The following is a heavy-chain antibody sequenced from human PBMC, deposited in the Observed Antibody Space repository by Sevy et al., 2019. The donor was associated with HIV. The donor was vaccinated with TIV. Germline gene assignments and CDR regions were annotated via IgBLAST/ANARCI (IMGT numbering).Heavy chain of an antibody. CDR3: TTNFPTVAGPYYFDY. J-gene: IGHJ4*02. Sequence: GGSLRLSCAASGFTFSNAWMNWVRQAPGKGLEWVGRIKSKTDGGTTDYAAPVKGRFTISRDDSKNRLYLQMNSLKTEDTAVYYCTTNFPTVAGPYYFDYWGQGTLVTVSS. V-gene: IGHV3-15*07. CDR1: GFTFSNAW. D-gene: IGHD6-19*01. CDR2: IKSKTDGGTT.